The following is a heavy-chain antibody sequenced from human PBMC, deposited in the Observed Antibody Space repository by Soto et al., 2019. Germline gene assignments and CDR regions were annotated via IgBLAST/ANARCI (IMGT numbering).Heavy chain of an antibody. CDR3: ARDKITGLFDY. CDR1: GGSFSGYY. D-gene: IGHD2-8*02. CDR2: INHSGST. Sequence: SETLSLTCAVYGGSFSGYYWTWIRQPPGTGLDWIGEINHSGSTNYNPSLKSRVTISVDTSKNQSSLKLTSVTAADTAVYYCARDKITGLFDYWGQGTLVTVSS. J-gene: IGHJ4*02. V-gene: IGHV4-34*01.